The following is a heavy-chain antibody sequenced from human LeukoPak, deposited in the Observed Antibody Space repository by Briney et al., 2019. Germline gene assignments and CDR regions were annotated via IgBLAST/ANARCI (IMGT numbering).Heavy chain of an antibody. Sequence: PGGSLRLSCAASGFTFSTCHIHWVRQAPGKGLEWVALIWYDGSKTYYADSVKGRFTVSRNNSKNTLYLQMNSLRAEDTAVYYCAKDSNDYGDYNYFDFWGQGTLVTVSS. CDR2: IWYDGSKT. D-gene: IGHD4-17*01. CDR1: GFTFSTCH. V-gene: IGHV3-33*06. CDR3: AKDSNDYGDYNYFDF. J-gene: IGHJ4*02.